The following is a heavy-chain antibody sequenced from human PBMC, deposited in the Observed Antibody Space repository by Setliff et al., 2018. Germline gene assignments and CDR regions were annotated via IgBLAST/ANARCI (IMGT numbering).Heavy chain of an antibody. Sequence: GASVKVSCKASGYTFTSYYMHWVRQAPGQGLEWMGIINPSGGSTIYAQKFQGRVTMTSDTSISTAYMERGRLGSDDTAVYFCARDGGGDSDASDIWGQGTMVTVSS. CDR2: INPSGGST. V-gene: IGHV1-2*02. CDR1: GYTFTSYY. J-gene: IGHJ3*02. CDR3: ARDGGGDSDASDI. D-gene: IGHD3-16*01.